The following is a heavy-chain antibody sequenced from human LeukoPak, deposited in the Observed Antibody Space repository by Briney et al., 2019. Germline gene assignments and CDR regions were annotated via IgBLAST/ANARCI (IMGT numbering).Heavy chain of an antibody. CDR3: ARQRIGAFDI. D-gene: IGHD2/OR15-2a*01. CDR2: INHSGST. Sequence: SETLSLTCAVYGGSFSGYYWSWVRQPPGKGLEWIGEINHSGSTNYNPSLKSRVTISVDTSKNQFSLKLSSVTAADTAVYYCARQRIGAFDIWGQGTMVTVSS. J-gene: IGHJ3*02. CDR1: GGSFSGYY. V-gene: IGHV4-34*01.